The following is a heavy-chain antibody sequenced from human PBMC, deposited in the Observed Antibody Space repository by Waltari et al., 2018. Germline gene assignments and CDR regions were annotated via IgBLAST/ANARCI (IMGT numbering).Heavy chain of an antibody. V-gene: IGHV4-61*02. CDR1: GDSISSGGRY. CDR2: IYTSGSA. CDR3: VRESRDGRKDDAFYV. J-gene: IGHJ3*01. D-gene: IGHD1-1*01. Sequence: QVQLKESGPRLVKPSETLSLSCNVSGDSISSGGRYWSWIRQPAGKGLEWIGRIYTSGSAHYNPSLKSRVTISADTAKNQFSLKLSSVTAADTAVYYCVRESRDGRKDDAFYVWGQGTMVTVSS.